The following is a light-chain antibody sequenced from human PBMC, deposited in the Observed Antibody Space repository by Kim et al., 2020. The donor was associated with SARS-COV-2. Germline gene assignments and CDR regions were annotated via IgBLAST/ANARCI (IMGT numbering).Light chain of an antibody. V-gene: IGLV3-19*01. CDR3: NSRDTNDNVL. J-gene: IGLJ2*01. CDR2: GKN. Sequence: SSELTQDPAVSVALGQTVRITCQGDSLRSYYATWYQQKPGQAPILVIYGKNNRPSGIPDRFSCSSSGNTASLTITGTQAGDEADYYCNSRDTNDNVLFGG. CDR1: SLRSYY.